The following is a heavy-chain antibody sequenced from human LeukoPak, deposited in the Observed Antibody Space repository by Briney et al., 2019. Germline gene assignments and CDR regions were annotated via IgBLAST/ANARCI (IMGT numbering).Heavy chain of an antibody. J-gene: IGHJ4*02. CDR2: IRYDGSNK. CDR1: GFTFSSYG. V-gene: IGHV3-30*02. D-gene: IGHD6-19*01. CDR3: AKGLYSSGWYGDY. Sequence: PGGSLRLSCAASGFTFSSYGMHWVRQAPGKGLEWVAFIRYDGSNKYYADSVKGRFTISRDNSKNTLYLQMNSLRAEDTAVYYCAKGLYSSGWYGDYWGQGTLVTVSS.